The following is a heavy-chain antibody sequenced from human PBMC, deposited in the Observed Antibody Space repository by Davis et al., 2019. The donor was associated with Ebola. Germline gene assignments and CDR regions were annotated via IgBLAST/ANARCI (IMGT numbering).Heavy chain of an antibody. D-gene: IGHD3-10*01. CDR2: ISYDGSNK. J-gene: IGHJ6*03. CDR1: GFTFSSYA. Sequence: GESLKISCAASGFTFSSYAMHWVRQAPGKGLEWVAVISYDGSNKYYADSVKGRFTISRDNSKNTLYLQMNSLRAEDTAVYYCARGSGGYYYYYMDVWGKGTTVTVSS. CDR3: ARGSGGYYYYYMDV. V-gene: IGHV3-30-3*01.